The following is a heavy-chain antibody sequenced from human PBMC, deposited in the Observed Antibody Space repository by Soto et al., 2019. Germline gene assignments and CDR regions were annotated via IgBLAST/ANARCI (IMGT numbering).Heavy chain of an antibody. CDR3: AEGASTGWYYFDY. J-gene: IGHJ4*02. V-gene: IGHV3-23*01. D-gene: IGHD6-19*01. Sequence: EVQLLESGGGLVQPGGSLRLSCAASGFTFSNYAMTWVRQAPGKGLEWVSAISGSGDSTYYADSVKGRFTISRDNSKTTLYLEMNSLRDEDTAVCYCAEGASTGWYYFDYWGQGTLVTVTS. CDR1: GFTFSNYA. CDR2: ISGSGDST.